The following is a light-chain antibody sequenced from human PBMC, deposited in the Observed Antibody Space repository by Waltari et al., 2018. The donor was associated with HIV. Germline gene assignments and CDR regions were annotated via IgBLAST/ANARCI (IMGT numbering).Light chain of an antibody. Sequence: QAGLTQPPSVSKGLRQTAKRNCSGNSRNVGKQGHAWRKQHHGHTPRLRAYRRNNPPSGISEILSSSSSVNTASLTITGLQPEDDADCYCSSWDNTLSAWVVGGGTKLTVL. V-gene: IGLV10-54*01. J-gene: IGLJ3*02. CDR1: SRNVGKQG. CDR2: RRN. CDR3: SSWDNTLSAWV.